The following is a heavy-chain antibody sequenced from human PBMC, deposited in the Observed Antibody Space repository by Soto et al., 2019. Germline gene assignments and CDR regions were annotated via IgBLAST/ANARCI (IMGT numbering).Heavy chain of an antibody. CDR3: QRDQVWPRNRLEV. Sequence: GGSLRLSCAASGFHFSRHGVHWVRQAPGRGLEWVAVIWSDGSKEYYADSVKGRFSISRDNSKNTVSLQMNSLRSEDPAAYYCQRDQVWPRNRLEVWAQTTTVTV. D-gene: IGHD3-16*01. J-gene: IGHJ6*02. V-gene: IGHV3-33*01. CDR1: GFHFSRHG. CDR2: IWSDGSKE.